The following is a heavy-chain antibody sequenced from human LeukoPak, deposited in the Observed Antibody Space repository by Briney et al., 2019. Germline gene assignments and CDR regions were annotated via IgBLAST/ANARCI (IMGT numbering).Heavy chain of an antibody. D-gene: IGHD4-17*01. Sequence: GALVKVSCKASGYTFTGYYMHWVRQAPGQGLEWMGWINPNSGGTNYAQKFQGRVTMTRDTSISTAYMELSRLRSDDTAVYYCARDLSVTTLSTWFDPWGQGTLVTVSS. CDR2: INPNSGGT. V-gene: IGHV1-2*02. J-gene: IGHJ5*02. CDR3: ARDLSVTTLSTWFDP. CDR1: GYTFTGYY.